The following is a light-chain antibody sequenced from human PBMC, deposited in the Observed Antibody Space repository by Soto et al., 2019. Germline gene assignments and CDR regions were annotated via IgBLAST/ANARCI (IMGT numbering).Light chain of an antibody. CDR1: SSDVGSYNL. CDR2: EGS. V-gene: IGLV2-23*01. Sequence: QSALTQPASVSGSPGQSITISCTGTSSDVGSYNLVSWYQQHPGKAPKLMIYEGSKRPSGVSNRLSGYMSGNTACLTIAGLPVEDDADYYCCSFAGSSTVVVFGGGTKLTVL. CDR3: CSFAGSSTVVV. J-gene: IGLJ2*01.